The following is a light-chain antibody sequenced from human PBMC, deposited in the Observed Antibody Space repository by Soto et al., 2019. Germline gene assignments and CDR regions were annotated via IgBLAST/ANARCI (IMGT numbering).Light chain of an antibody. CDR2: KAS. V-gene: IGKV1-5*03. Sequence: DIQMTQSPSTLSASVGDRVTITCRASQSISSWLAWYQQKPGKAPKVLIYKASSLESGVPSRFSGSGSGTEFTLTISSLQPDDFATYYCQQYNGYSTWTFGQGTKVEIK. J-gene: IGKJ1*01. CDR1: QSISSW. CDR3: QQYNGYSTWT.